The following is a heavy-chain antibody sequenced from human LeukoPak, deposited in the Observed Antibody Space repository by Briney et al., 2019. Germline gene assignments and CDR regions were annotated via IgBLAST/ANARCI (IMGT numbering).Heavy chain of an antibody. Sequence: GGSLRLSCAASGFTVSSNYMNWVRQAPGKGLEWVSVIYSSGSTDYADSVKGRFTISRDNSKNTLFLQMNSLRAEDTAVYYCARDVENYWYFDLWGRGTRVIVSS. CDR1: GFTVSSNY. CDR3: ARDVENYWYFDL. J-gene: IGHJ2*01. CDR2: IYSSGST. V-gene: IGHV3-53*01.